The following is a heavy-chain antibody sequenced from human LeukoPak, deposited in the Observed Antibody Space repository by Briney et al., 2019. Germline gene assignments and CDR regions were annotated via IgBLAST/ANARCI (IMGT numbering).Heavy chain of an antibody. CDR1: GGSISSSSYY. D-gene: IGHD5-18*01. CDR3: AKGAGGFSYYNWFDP. CDR2: IYYSGTT. Sequence: SETLSLTCTVSGGSISSSSYYCGWIRQPPGTGLEWIGSIYYSGTTHYNPSLESRVTISVDTSKNQFSLKLASVTAADTAVYYCAKGAGGFSYYNWFDPWGQGTLVTVYS. J-gene: IGHJ5*02. V-gene: IGHV4-39*07.